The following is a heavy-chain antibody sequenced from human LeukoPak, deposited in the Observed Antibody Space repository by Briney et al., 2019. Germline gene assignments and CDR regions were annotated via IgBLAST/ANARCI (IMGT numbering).Heavy chain of an antibody. D-gene: IGHD3-22*01. CDR2: IIPIFGTA. CDR3: ARADYYDSSGPLAWFDP. V-gene: IGHV1-69*01. Sequence: SVKVSCKASGGTFSSYAISWVRQAPGQGLEWMGGIIPIFGTANYAQKFQGRVTITADESTSTAYMELSSLRSEDTAVYYCARADYYDSSGPLAWFDPWGQGTLVTVSS. J-gene: IGHJ5*02. CDR1: GGTFSSYA.